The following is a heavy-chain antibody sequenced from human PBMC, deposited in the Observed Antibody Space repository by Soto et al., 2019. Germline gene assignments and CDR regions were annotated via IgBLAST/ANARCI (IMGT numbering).Heavy chain of an antibody. J-gene: IGHJ4*02. Sequence: ASVKVSCKASGYTFTSYGISWVRQAPGQGLEWMGWISAYNGNTNYAQKLQGRVTMTTDTSTSTAYMELRSLRSDDTAVYYCARRGQVYCSGGSCYSTGFDYWGQGTLVTVSS. CDR1: GYTFTSYG. CDR3: ARRGQVYCSGGSCYSTGFDY. V-gene: IGHV1-18*01. CDR2: ISAYNGNT. D-gene: IGHD2-15*01.